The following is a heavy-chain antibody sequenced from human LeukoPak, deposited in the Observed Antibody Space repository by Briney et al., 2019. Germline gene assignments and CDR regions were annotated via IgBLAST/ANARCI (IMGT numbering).Heavy chain of an antibody. CDR2: NNPGGGTV. CDR1: GYTLTELS. Sequence: ASVKVSCKVSGYTLTELSMHWVRQAPGQGLEWMGINNPGGGTVVHGQKFQGRVSMTRDMSTSTVYMELSSLTSEDTAVYYCASDAIEGDYYYMDVWGRGTTVTVSS. J-gene: IGHJ6*03. V-gene: IGHV1-46*01. CDR3: ASDAIEGDYYYMDV. D-gene: IGHD2-21*01.